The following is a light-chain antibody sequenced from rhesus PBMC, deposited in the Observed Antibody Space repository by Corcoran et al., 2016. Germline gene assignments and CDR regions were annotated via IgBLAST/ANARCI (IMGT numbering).Light chain of an antibody. J-gene: IGKJ4*01. V-gene: IGKV1-25*01. Sequence: DIKMTQSPSSLSASVGDRVTITCRASQGITNDLAWYQQKPWETPKLLIYEASSLQSGIPSRFSGSGSGTDFTLTISSLQPEDFAAYYCQHSYRTPLTFGGGTKVEIK. CDR1: QGITND. CDR2: EAS. CDR3: QHSYRTPLT.